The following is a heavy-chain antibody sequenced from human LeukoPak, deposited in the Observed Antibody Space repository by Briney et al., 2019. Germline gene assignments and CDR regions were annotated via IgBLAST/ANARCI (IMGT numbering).Heavy chain of an antibody. V-gene: IGHV6-1*01. CDR3: VRGGQGDGHSADEGFDI. CDR1: GDSVFSNSS. J-gene: IGHJ3*02. Sequence: SQTLSLTCAISGDSVFSNSSWNWIRQTRSRGREWLGRTYCRSKWYNDYGVSVKSRININPDTSKNHFSLQLSSVTPEDTAVYYCVRGGQGDGHSADEGFDIWGQGTMVIVS. CDR2: TYCRSKWYN. D-gene: IGHD5-18*01.